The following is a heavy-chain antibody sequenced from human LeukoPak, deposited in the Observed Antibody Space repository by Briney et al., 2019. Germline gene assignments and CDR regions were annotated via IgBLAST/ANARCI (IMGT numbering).Heavy chain of an antibody. Sequence: SVKVSCKASGGTFSSYAISWVRQAPGQGLEWMGGIIPIFGTANYAQKFQGRVTITTDESTSTAYMELSSLRSEDTAVYYCARSHIVVVTGNYYFDYWGQGTLVTVSS. CDR1: GGTFSSYA. J-gene: IGHJ4*02. CDR3: ARSHIVVVTGNYYFDY. CDR2: IIPIFGTA. V-gene: IGHV1-69*05. D-gene: IGHD2-21*02.